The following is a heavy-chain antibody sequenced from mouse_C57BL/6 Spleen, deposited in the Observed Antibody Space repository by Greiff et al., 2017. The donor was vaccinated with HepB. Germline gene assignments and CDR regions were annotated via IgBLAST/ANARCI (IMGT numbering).Heavy chain of an antibody. J-gene: IGHJ4*01. CDR1: GYAFSSSW. CDR2: IYPGDGDT. V-gene: IGHV1-82*01. D-gene: IGHD1-1*01. Sequence: QVQLQQSGPELVKPGASVKISCKASGYAFSSSWMNWVKQRPGKGIEWIGRIYPGDGDTNYNGKFKGKATLTADKSSSTAYMQLSSLTSEDSAVYFCARLLRGGDYYYAMDYWGQGTSVTVSS. CDR3: ARLLRGGDYYYAMDY.